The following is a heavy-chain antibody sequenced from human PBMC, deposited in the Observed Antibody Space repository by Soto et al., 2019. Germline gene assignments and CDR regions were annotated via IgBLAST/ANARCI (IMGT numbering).Heavy chain of an antibody. CDR3: ARGQRFSDWFDP. V-gene: IGHV4-4*07. D-gene: IGHD3-3*01. J-gene: IGHJ5*02. CDR2: IYSSGST. CDR1: GGTISGYY. Sequence: SETLSLTCTVTGGTISGYYWTWIRQSAGGGLEWIGRIYSSGSTNYNPSLKSRVTISLDTSMNHFSLRLSSVTAADTAVYYCARGQRFSDWFDPWGQGTLVT.